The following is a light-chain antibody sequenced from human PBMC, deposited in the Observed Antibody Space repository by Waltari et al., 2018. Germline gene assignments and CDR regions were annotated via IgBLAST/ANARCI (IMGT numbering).Light chain of an antibody. CDR2: DAS. CDR1: QGVSSY. CDR3: QQYNHYPIT. Sequence: DIQMTQSPSSLSASVGDRVTITCRASQGVSSYLAWFQQKPGKAPKSLIYDASSLRSGVPSRFSGSGSGTDFTLTISSLQPEDSATYYCQQYNHYPITFGGGTKVEIK. V-gene: IGKV1-16*01. J-gene: IGKJ4*01.